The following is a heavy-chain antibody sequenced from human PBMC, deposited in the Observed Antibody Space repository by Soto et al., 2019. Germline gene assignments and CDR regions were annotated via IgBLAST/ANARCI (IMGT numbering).Heavy chain of an antibody. V-gene: IGHV4-34*01. CDR1: GGSFSGYY. CDR2: INHSGST. J-gene: IGHJ5*02. Sequence: PSETLSLTCAVYGGSFSGYYLSWIRPPPGKGLEWIGEINHSGSTNYNPSLKSRVTISVDTSKNQFSLKLSSVTAADTAVYYCARGLPSDIVVVPAAISWFDPWGQGTLVTVSS. CDR3: ARGLPSDIVVVPAAISWFDP. D-gene: IGHD2-2*02.